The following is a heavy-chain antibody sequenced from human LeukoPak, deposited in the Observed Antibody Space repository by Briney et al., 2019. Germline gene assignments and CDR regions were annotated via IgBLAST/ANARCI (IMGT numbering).Heavy chain of an antibody. Sequence: SETLTLTCTVSGGSISSYYWSWIRQPPGKGLEWIGYIYYRDTTNYNPSLKSRVTISVDTSKNHLSLNLTSVTAADTAVYYCAKHGSGSVAAPKYWGQGSLVTVSS. D-gene: IGHD4-23*01. CDR2: IYYRDTT. CDR1: GGSISSYY. CDR3: AKHGSGSVAAPKY. V-gene: IGHV4-59*08. J-gene: IGHJ4*02.